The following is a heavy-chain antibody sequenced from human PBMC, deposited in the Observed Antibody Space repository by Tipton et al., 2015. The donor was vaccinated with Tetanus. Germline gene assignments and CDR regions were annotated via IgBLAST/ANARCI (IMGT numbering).Heavy chain of an antibody. D-gene: IGHD2-21*02. J-gene: IGHJ3*01. Sequence: GLVKPSQTLSLTCTVSGGSINNGGYYWSWIRQHPGKGLEWIGYIFYSGSSHYNPSLKSRLSLSVDTSKNQFSLNLNSVTAADTAVYYCARSKGVRLNAFDRWGQGTLVIVSS. CDR2: IFYSGSS. CDR1: GGSINNGGYY. CDR3: ARSKGVRLNAFDR. V-gene: IGHV4-31*03.